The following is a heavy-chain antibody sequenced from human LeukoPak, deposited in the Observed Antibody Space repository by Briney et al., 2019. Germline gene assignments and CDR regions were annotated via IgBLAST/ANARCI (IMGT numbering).Heavy chain of an antibody. CDR2: ISRSGSTK. CDR3: AREFTRSSGWWGYYYYMDV. J-gene: IGHJ6*03. Sequence: GGSLRLSCAASGFTFSDYNMRWIRQAPGKGLEWVSSISRSGSTKYYADSVKGRFTISRDNAKNSLFLQMNSLRAEDTAVYYCAREFTRSSGWWGYYYYMDVWGKGTTVTISS. CDR1: GFTFSDYN. V-gene: IGHV3-11*04. D-gene: IGHD6-19*01.